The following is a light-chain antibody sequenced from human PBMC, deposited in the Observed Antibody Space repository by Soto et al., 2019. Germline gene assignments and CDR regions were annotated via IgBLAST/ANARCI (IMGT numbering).Light chain of an antibody. CDR1: QSLLHSNGYNY. CDR3: MQALQTPYT. V-gene: IGKV2-28*01. CDR2: LGS. Sequence: DIVMTQSPLSLPVTPGEPASISCRSSQSLLHSNGYNYLDWYLQKPGQSPQLLIYLGSNRASGVPDRFSGSGSGKDFTLKISRVEAEDVGVYYCMQALQTPYTFCQGNKLEIK. J-gene: IGKJ2*01.